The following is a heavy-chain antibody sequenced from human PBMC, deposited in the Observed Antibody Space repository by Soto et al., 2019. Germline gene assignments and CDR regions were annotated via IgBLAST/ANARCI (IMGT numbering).Heavy chain of an antibody. CDR2: ISYDGSNK. J-gene: IGHJ3*02. V-gene: IGHV3-30-3*01. Sequence: QVQLVESGGGVVQPGRSLRLSCAASGFTFSRYAMHWVRQAPGKGLEWVAVISYDGSNKYYAASVKGRFTISRDNSKNTRYRQMNSLRAEDTAVDYCARATSGWYKDAVDIWGQGTMVTVSS. CDR3: ARATSGWYKDAVDI. D-gene: IGHD6-19*01. CDR1: GFTFSRYA.